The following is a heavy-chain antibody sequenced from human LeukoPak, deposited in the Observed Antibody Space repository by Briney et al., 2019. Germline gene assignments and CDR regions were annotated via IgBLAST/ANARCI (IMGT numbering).Heavy chain of an antibody. V-gene: IGHV3-33*01. CDR2: IWYDGSNK. CDR3: ARDSGIYYFHY. Sequence: GGSLRLSCAASGFTFNNYGIHWVRQAPGKGLEWVAVIWYDGSNKYYADSVKGRFTISRDNSKNTLDLQMNSLRAEDTAVYYCARDSGIYYFHYWGQGTLVTVSS. D-gene: IGHD1-26*01. CDR1: GFTFNNYG. J-gene: IGHJ4*02.